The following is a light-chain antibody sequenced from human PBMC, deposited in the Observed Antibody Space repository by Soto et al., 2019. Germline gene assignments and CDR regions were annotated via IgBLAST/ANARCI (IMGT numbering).Light chain of an antibody. Sequence: QSVLTQPASVSGSPGQSITISCTGTSSDVGSYNLVSWYQQHPGKAPKLMIYEVSKRPSGVSNRFSGSKSGNTASLTISGLQAEDEADYYCCSYAGSSTFGVFGGGTQLTVL. CDR2: EVS. V-gene: IGLV2-23*02. CDR1: SSDVGSYNL. J-gene: IGLJ2*01. CDR3: CSYAGSSTFGV.